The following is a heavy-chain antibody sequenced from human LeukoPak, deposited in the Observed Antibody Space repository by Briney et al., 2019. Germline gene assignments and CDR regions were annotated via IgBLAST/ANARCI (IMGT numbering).Heavy chain of an antibody. Sequence: PGRSLRLSCAASGFTFSSYGMHWVRQAPGKGLEWVAVIWYDGSNKYYADSVKGRFTISRDNSKNTLYLQMNSLRAEDTAVYYCARGPGRYFDWDLLGDDYWAREPWSPSPQ. CDR2: IWYDGSNK. V-gene: IGHV3-33*01. J-gene: IGHJ4*02. CDR3: ARGPGRYFDWDLLGDDY. CDR1: GFTFSSYG. D-gene: IGHD3-9*01.